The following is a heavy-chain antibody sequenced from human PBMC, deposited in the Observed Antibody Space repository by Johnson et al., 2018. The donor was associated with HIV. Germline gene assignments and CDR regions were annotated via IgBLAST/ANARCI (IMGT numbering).Heavy chain of an antibody. CDR2: IWYDGSNK. Sequence: QVQLVESGGGVVQPGRSLRLSCAASGFTFSSYAMHWVRQAPGKGLEWVAVIWYDGSNKYYVDSVKGRFTISRDNAKNSLYLQMNSLRAEDTAVYYCARDPEGYSGYDFGDAFDIWGQGTMVTVSS. V-gene: IGHV3-33*08. D-gene: IGHD5-12*01. CDR1: GFTFSSYA. CDR3: ARDPEGYSGYDFGDAFDI. J-gene: IGHJ3*02.